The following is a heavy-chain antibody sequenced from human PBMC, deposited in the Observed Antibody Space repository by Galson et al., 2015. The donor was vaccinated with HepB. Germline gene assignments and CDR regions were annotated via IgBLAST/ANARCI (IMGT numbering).Heavy chain of an antibody. CDR2: FDPEDGET. D-gene: IGHD3-22*01. CDR3: ASPVPPYYYDSSGYHNFDY. Sequence: SVKVSCKVSGYTLTELSMHWVRQAPGKGLEWMGGFDPEDGETIYAQKFQGRVAMTEDTSTDTAYMELSSLRSEDTAVYYCASPVPPYYYDSSGYHNFDYWGQGTLVTVSS. CDR1: GYTLTELS. J-gene: IGHJ4*02. V-gene: IGHV1-24*01.